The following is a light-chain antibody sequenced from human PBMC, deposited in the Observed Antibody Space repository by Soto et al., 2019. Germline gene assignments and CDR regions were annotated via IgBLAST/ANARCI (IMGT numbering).Light chain of an antibody. CDR2: GAS. CDR3: QQYHNWPLWT. J-gene: IGKJ1*01. CDR1: QSVSSN. V-gene: IGKV3-15*01. Sequence: EIVMTQSPATLSVSPGERATLSCRASQSVSSNLAWYHQKPGQAPRLFIYGASTRATGIPARFSGSGSGTEFTLTISSLQSEDFAVYYCQQYHNWPLWTFGQGTKVQIK.